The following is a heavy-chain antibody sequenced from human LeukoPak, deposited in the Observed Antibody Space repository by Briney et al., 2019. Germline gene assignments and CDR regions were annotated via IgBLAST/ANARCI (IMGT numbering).Heavy chain of an antibody. CDR1: GFTFSSYA. Sequence: PGGSLRLSCAASGFTFSSYAMSWVRQAPGKGLEWVSAISGSGGSTYYADSVKGRFTFSRDNSKNTLYLQMNSLRAEDTAVYYCAKAQGIAVAGTVRNYYGMDVWGQGTTVTVSS. D-gene: IGHD6-19*01. CDR3: AKAQGIAVAGTVRNYYGMDV. J-gene: IGHJ6*02. CDR2: ISGSGGST. V-gene: IGHV3-23*01.